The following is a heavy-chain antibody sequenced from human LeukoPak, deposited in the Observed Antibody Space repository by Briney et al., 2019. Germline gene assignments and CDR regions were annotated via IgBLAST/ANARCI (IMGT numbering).Heavy chain of an antibody. CDR1: GDSISNYY. Sequence: SETLSLTCTVSGDSISNYYWSWIRQPPGKGLEWIGYIYYSESTNYNPSLKSRVTISTDTSKSQFSLNLRSVTAEDTGIYYCARGRCRNSGCRPYFDYWGQGTQVTVSS. CDR3: ARGRCRNSGCRPYFDY. CDR2: IYYSEST. D-gene: IGHD2/OR15-2a*01. J-gene: IGHJ4*02. V-gene: IGHV4-59*01.